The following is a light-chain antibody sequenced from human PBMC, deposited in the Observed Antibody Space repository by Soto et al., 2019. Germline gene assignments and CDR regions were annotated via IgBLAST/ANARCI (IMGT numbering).Light chain of an antibody. CDR3: QQYNNWLRRT. V-gene: IGKV3-15*01. CDR1: QSVNIN. Sequence: EIVMTQSPATLSVSPGERATLSCRASQSVNINLAWYQQSPGQAPRLLLYGASTRATGIPARFSGSGSGTEFTLTISSLQSEDFAVYYCQQYNNWLRRTFGQGTKVDIK. J-gene: IGKJ1*01. CDR2: GAS.